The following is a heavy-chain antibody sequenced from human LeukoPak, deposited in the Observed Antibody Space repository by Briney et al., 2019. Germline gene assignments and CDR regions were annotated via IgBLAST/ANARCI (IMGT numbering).Heavy chain of an antibody. J-gene: IGHJ4*02. CDR1: GGSISSYY. CDR2: IYYSGST. V-gene: IGHV4-59*01. D-gene: IGHD3-22*01. CDR3: ACTHNYYDSSAYYYEDDY. Sequence: SETLSLTCTVSGGSISSYYWSWIRQPPGKGLEWIGYIYYSGSTNYNPSLKSRVTISVDTSKNQFSLKLSSVTAADTAVYYCACTHNYYDSSAYYYEDDYWGQGTLVTVSS.